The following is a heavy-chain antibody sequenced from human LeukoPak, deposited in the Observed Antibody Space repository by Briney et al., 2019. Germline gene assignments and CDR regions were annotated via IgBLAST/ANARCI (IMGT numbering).Heavy chain of an antibody. D-gene: IGHD5-18*01. J-gene: IGHJ3*02. CDR3: ARGNTAMVSDAFDI. CDR1: GFTFSSYS. V-gene: IGHV3-48*02. CDR2: ISSSSSTI. Sequence: PGGSLRLSCAASGFTFSSYSMNWVRQAPGRGLEWVSYISSSSSTIYYADSVKGRFTISRDNAKNSLYLQMNSLRDEDTAVYYCARGNTAMVSDAFDIWGQGTMVTVSS.